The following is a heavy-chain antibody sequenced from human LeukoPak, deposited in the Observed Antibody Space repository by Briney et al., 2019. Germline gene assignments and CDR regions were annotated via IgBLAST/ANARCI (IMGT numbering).Heavy chain of an antibody. J-gene: IGHJ4*02. Sequence: SETLSLTCSVSGGSMNSYYWSWIWQSPGKGLEWIGYIYYSGSTNYNPSLKSRVTISVDTSKNQFSLKLSSVTAADTAVYYCARHVWLQPFDYWGQGTLVTVSS. V-gene: IGHV4-59*08. D-gene: IGHD3-9*01. CDR1: GGSMNSYY. CDR2: IYYSGST. CDR3: ARHVWLQPFDY.